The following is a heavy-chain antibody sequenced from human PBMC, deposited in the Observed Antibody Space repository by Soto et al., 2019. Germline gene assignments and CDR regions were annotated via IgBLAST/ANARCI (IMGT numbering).Heavy chain of an antibody. J-gene: IGHJ4*02. CDR2: ISYDGSNK. Sequence: PVGSLRLSCAASGFTFSSYGMHWVRQAPGKGLEWVAVISYDGSNKYYADSVKGRFTISRDNSKNTLYLQMNSLRAEDTAVYYCAKDSSRTQEVYYFDYWGQGTLVTVSS. CDR1: GFTFSSYG. V-gene: IGHV3-30*18. D-gene: IGHD1-20*01. CDR3: AKDSSRTQEVYYFDY.